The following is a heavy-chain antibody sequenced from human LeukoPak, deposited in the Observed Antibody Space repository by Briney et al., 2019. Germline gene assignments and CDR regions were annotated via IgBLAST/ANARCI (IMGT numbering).Heavy chain of an antibody. CDR2: IYYSGST. J-gene: IGHJ4*02. CDR1: GGSISSGDYY. D-gene: IGHD3-10*01. Sequence: PSETLPLTCTVSGGSISSGDYYWSWIRQPPGKGLEWIGYIYYSGSTYYNPSLKSRVTISVDTSKNQFSLKLSSVTAADTAVYYCARGPVRGVIIGPLGYWGQGTLVTVSS. V-gene: IGHV4-30-4*01. CDR3: ARGPVRGVIIGPLGY.